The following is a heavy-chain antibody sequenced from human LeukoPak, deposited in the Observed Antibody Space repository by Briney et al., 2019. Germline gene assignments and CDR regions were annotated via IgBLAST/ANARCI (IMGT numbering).Heavy chain of an antibody. CDR2: VSYDGSNK. D-gene: IGHD6-13*01. Sequence: PGRSLRLSCAASGFTFSSYAMHWVRQAPGKGLEWVAVVSYDGSNKYYADSVKGRFTISRDNSKNMLYLQMNSLRAEDTAVYYCARDPSGSSWFPYYFDYWGQGTLVTVSS. CDR3: ARDPSGSSWFPYYFDY. V-gene: IGHV3-30-3*01. J-gene: IGHJ4*02. CDR1: GFTFSSYA.